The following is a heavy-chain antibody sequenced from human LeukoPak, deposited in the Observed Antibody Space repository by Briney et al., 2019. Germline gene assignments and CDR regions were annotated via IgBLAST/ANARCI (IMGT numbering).Heavy chain of an antibody. CDR1: GGSFSGYY. CDR2: INHSGST. V-gene: IGHV4-34*01. Sequence: SETLSLTCAVYGGSFSGYYWSWIRQPPGKGLEWIGEINHSGSTNYNPSLKSRVTISVDTSKNQFSLKLSSVTAADMAVYYCARGDYGALFYWGQGTLVTVSS. D-gene: IGHD4-17*01. J-gene: IGHJ4*02. CDR3: ARGDYGALFY.